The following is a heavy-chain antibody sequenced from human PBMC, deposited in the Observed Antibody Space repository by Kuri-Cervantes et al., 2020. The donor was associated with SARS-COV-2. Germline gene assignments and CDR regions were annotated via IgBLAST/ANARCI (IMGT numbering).Heavy chain of an antibody. CDR1: GFTFSSYW. CDR3: ARDPVTPGYYYYYGMDV. Sequence: GESLKISCAASGFTFSSYWMHWVRRAPGKGLVWVSRINSDGSSTSYADSVKGRFTISRDNAKNTLYLQMNSLRAEDTAVYYCARDPVTPGYYYYYGMDVWGQGTTVTVSS. D-gene: IGHD4-23*01. V-gene: IGHV3-74*01. CDR2: INSDGSST. J-gene: IGHJ6*02.